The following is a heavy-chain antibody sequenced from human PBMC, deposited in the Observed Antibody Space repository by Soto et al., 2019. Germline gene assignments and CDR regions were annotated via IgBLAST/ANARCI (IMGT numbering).Heavy chain of an antibody. CDR3: ARSMLPHSKGTMDF. CDR2: IYPGDSDT. J-gene: IGHJ6*02. CDR1: GYSFASYW. V-gene: IGHV5-51*01. Sequence: XESLNISCKGSGYSFASYWIGWVRQMPGKGLEWMGIIYPGDSDTRYSPSFQGQVTISADKSISTAYLQWSSLKASDTAMYYCARSMLPHSKGTMDFWGQGTTVTVSS. D-gene: IGHD2-15*01.